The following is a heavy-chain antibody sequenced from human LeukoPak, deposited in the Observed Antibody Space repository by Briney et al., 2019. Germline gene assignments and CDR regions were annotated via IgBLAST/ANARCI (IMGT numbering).Heavy chain of an antibody. D-gene: IGHD2-2*01. J-gene: IGHJ5*02. CDR3: AQYSVGYCRSASCYSGNHH. Sequence: ASVKVSCKASDYTFSSYGITWVRQAPGQGLEWMGWISANSGAAGYAHKFQGRVTLSADTSTNTAYMELRSLRSDDTAIYYCAQYSVGYCRSASCYSGNHHWGQGTLVTVSS. V-gene: IGHV1-18*01. CDR1: DYTFSSYG. CDR2: ISANSGAA.